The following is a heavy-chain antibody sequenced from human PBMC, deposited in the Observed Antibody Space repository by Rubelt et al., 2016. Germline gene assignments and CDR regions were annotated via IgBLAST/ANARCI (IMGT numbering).Heavy chain of an antibody. CDR2: INAGNGNT. Sequence: RLEWMGWINAGNGNTKYSQKFQGRVTITRETSASKAYMELSSLRSEDTAVYYCERSAVGGVIVIGYFDYWGQGTLVTVSS. D-gene: IGHD3-16*02. V-gene: IGHV1-3*01. CDR3: ERSAVGGVIVIGYFDY. J-gene: IGHJ4*02.